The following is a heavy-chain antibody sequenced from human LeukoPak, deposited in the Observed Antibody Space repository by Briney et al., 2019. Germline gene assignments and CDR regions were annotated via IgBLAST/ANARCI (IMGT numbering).Heavy chain of an antibody. CDR1: GYTFTGYY. V-gene: IGHV1-2*02. Sequence: GASVKVSCKASGYTFTGYYMHWVRQARGQGLEWMGWIKPNSGGTNYAQKFQGRVTMTRDTSISTAYMELSRLRSDDTAVYYCAREGLSDSSGYYYFWFDPWGQGTLVTVSS. J-gene: IGHJ5*02. CDR3: AREGLSDSSGYYYFWFDP. CDR2: IKPNSGGT. D-gene: IGHD3-22*01.